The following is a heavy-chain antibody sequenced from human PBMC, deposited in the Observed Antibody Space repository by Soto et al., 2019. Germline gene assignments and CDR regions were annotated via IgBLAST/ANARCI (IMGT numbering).Heavy chain of an antibody. CDR3: ARAMVVTQHWFDP. Sequence: SETLSLTCTVSGGSISSSSYYWGWIRQPPGKGLEWIGSIYYSGSTYYNPSLKSRVTISVDTSKNQFSLKLSSVTAADTAVYYCARAMVVTQHWFDPWGQGTLVTVSS. CDR2: IYYSGST. V-gene: IGHV4-39*01. J-gene: IGHJ5*02. D-gene: IGHD2-21*02. CDR1: GGSISSSSYY.